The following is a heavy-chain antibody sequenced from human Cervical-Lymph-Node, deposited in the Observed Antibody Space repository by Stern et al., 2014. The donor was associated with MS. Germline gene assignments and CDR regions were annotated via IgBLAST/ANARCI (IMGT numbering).Heavy chain of an antibody. V-gene: IGHV1-69*01. Sequence: QVQLVQSGAEVKRPGSSVKVSCKASGVTSSRYVISWVRQAPGQGLEWMGGIRPFPATSNYAQKIQDRVTISENALTDTTVVELRSLRSEDTAVYYCANVAQLWRSWFDPWGQGTLVTVSS. CDR3: ANVAQLWRSWFDP. J-gene: IGHJ5*02. D-gene: IGHD3-16*01. CDR1: GVTSSRYV. CDR2: IRPFPATS.